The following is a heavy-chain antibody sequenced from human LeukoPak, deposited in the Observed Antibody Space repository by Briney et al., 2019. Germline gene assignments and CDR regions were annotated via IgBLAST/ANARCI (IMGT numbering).Heavy chain of an antibody. CDR2: IYGADYTT. Sequence: GESLKISCKGSGYSFTSYWIGWVREMPGKGLEWMGVIYGADYTTIYSPPFHGQITISADKSISTAYLQWTSLKASDTAMYYCARRPAGTRTFDYWGQGALVTVSS. D-gene: IGHD1-7*01. J-gene: IGHJ4*02. CDR1: GYSFTSYW. V-gene: IGHV5-51*01. CDR3: ARRPAGTRTFDY.